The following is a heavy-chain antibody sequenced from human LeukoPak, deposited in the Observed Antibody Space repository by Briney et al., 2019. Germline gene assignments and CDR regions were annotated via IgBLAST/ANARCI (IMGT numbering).Heavy chain of an antibody. CDR1: GGSISSYY. D-gene: IGHD6-19*01. J-gene: IGHJ4*01. CDR2: IYYGGST. CDR3: AGSGSYYFDY. Sequence: SETLSLTCTVSGGSISSYYWSWIRQPPGKGLEWIGYIYYGGSTNYNPSLKSRVTISVDTSKNQFSLKLSSVTAADTAVYYCAGSGSYYFDYWGQGTLVTVSS. V-gene: IGHV4-59*08.